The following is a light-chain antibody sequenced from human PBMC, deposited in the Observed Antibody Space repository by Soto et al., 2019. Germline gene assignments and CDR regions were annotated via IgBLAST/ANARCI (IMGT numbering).Light chain of an antibody. CDR2: AAS. J-gene: IGKJ4*01. CDR1: QGISNY. V-gene: IGKV1-27*01. Sequence: DIQMTQSPSSLSSSVGDRFTITCLSSQGISNYLACYQQKPGKVPKLLIYAASTLRSGVPSRFSGSGSGTDFTLTISSLQPEDVATFYCQKYNSAPLTFGGGTKVDIK. CDR3: QKYNSAPLT.